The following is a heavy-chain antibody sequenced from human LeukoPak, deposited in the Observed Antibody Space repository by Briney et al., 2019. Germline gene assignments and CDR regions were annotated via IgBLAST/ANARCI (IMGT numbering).Heavy chain of an antibody. Sequence: GGSLRLSCAASGFSFSSYYMSWVRQVPGKGLEWVSAISGSGSSTYYTDSVKGRFTISRDNSKNTLYLQMNSLRAEDTAVYYCAKSSGSYLDWGQGTLVTVSS. J-gene: IGHJ4*02. CDR1: GFSFSSYY. V-gene: IGHV3-23*01. CDR2: ISGSGSST. CDR3: AKSSGSYLD. D-gene: IGHD1-26*01.